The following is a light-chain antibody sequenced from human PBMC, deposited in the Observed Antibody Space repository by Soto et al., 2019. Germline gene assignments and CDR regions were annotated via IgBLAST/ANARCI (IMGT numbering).Light chain of an antibody. J-gene: IGKJ3*01. CDR1: QDISNY. Sequence: DIQMTQSPSSLSASVGDRVTITCQASQDISNYLNWYQQKPGKAPKLLIYDASNLETGVPSRFSGSGSGTDFTFTSSSLQTEDIATYYCPQYDNLPLTFGPGTKVDIK. CDR3: PQYDNLPLT. V-gene: IGKV1-33*01. CDR2: DAS.